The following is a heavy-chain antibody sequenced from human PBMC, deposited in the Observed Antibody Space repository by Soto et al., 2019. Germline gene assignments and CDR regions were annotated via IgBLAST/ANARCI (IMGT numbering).Heavy chain of an antibody. V-gene: IGHV4-39*01. Sequence: SETLSLTCTVSGGSISSSSYYWGWIRQPPGKGLEWIGSIYYSGSTYYNPSLKSRVTISVDTSKNQFSLKLSSVTAADTAVYYCARHVIDLTGYSFDYWGQGTLVTVSS. J-gene: IGHJ4*02. D-gene: IGHD3-9*01. CDR1: GGSISSSSYY. CDR3: ARHVIDLTGYSFDY. CDR2: IYYSGST.